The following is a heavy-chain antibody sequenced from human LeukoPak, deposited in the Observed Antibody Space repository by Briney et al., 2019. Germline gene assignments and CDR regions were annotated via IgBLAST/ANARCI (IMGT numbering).Heavy chain of an antibody. D-gene: IGHD3-10*01. CDR2: IYHSGIT. J-gene: IGHJ6*03. V-gene: IGHV4-38-2*02. CDR1: GYSISNGYY. Sequence: SETLSLTCTVSGYSISNGYYWGWIRQPPGKGLEWIGNIYHSGITYYNPFLKSRVTISVDTSKNQFSLKLSSVTAADTAVCYCARDSYGPYYYYMDVWGKGTTVTVSS. CDR3: ARDSYGPYYYYMDV.